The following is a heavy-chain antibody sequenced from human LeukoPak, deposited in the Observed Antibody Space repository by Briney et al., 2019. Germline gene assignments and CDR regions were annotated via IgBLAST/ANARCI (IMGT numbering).Heavy chain of an antibody. CDR1: GFTFSTYW. Sequence: GGSLRLSCAGSGFTFSTYWMSWVRQAPGKGLDWVANIKPDGTEKYYVDSVEGRFTISRDNSENSLYLQMNSLRAEDTAVYYCVRAGSSGWDYYNYAMDVWGRGTTVTVSS. D-gene: IGHD6-19*01. CDR2: IKPDGTEK. J-gene: IGHJ6*02. V-gene: IGHV3-7*01. CDR3: VRAGSSGWDYYNYAMDV.